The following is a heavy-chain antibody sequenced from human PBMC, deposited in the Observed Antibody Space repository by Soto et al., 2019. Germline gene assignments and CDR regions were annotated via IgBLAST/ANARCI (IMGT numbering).Heavy chain of an antibody. V-gene: IGHV1-46*03. CDR1: GYTFTSYY. CDR3: ARVYCSGGSCYAIDY. J-gene: IGHJ4*02. CDR2: INPSGGST. D-gene: IGHD2-15*01. Sequence: QVQLVQSGAEVKKPGASVKVSCKASGYTFTSYYMHWVRQAPGQGLEWMGIINPSGGSTSYAQKVQGRVTMTRDTSTSTGYMELSSLRSEDTAVYYCARVYCSGGSCYAIDYWGQGTLVTVSS.